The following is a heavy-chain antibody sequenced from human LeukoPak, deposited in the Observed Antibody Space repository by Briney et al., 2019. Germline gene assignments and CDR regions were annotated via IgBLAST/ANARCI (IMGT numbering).Heavy chain of an antibody. CDR3: ARERGWLNDYHWFDP. D-gene: IGHD5-12*01. CDR2: IWYDGSNK. V-gene: IGHV3-33*01. J-gene: IGHJ5*02. Sequence: GRSLRLSCTASGFTFSSYGMHWVRQAPGKGLEGGAVIWYDGSNKYYADSVTGRFTISRDNSKNTLYLHMNSLRAEDTAVYYCARERGWLNDYHWFDPWGQGTLVTVSS. CDR1: GFTFSSYG.